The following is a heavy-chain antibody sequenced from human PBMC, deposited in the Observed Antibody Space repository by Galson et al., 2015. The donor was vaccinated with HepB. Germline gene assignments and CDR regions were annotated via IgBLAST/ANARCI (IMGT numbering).Heavy chain of an antibody. Sequence: SLRLSCAASGFIFSNSGMHWVRQAPGKGLEWVACISYDGSEKYYADSVKGRFTVSRDNSKKTLYLEMNSLRDEDTAIYYCARGGFDLWGRGTLVTVSS. V-gene: IGHV3-33*08. CDR1: GFIFSNSG. J-gene: IGHJ2*01. CDR3: ARGGFDL. CDR2: ISYDGSEK.